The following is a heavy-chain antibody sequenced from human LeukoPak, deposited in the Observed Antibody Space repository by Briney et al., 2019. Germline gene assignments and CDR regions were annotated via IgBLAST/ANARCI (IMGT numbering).Heavy chain of an antibody. CDR2: ISSKGDYT. Sequence: GGSLRLSCAASGFTFSTYAMHWVSQAPGEGLEYVAAISSKGDYTHYANSVKGRFTISRDNSKNTLYLEMGSPRAEDMAVYYCARPSSSGWYSPFFWGQGTLVTVSS. CDR3: ARPSSSGWYSPFF. J-gene: IGHJ4*02. V-gene: IGHV3-64*01. D-gene: IGHD6-19*01. CDR1: GFTFSTYA.